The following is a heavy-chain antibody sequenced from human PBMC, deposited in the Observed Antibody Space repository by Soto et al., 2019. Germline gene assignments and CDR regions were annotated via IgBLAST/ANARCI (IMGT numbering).Heavy chain of an antibody. Sequence: QVQLVESGGGVVQPGRSLRLSCAASGFALTSHGMHWVRQAPGKGLEWVALIWYDGSKTSYADSVQGRFTISRDTSKNTLNLPLNSLSPADTAVYYCAGADSKSAFGVWGQGTMVTVSS. CDR1: GFALTSHG. CDR2: IWYDGSKT. V-gene: IGHV3-30*19. D-gene: IGHD3-22*01. J-gene: IGHJ3*01. CDR3: AGADSKSAFGV.